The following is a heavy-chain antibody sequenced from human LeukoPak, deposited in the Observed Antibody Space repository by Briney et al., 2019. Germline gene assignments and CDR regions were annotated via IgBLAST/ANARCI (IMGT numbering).Heavy chain of an antibody. D-gene: IGHD5-12*01. Sequence: GASVKVSCKASGYTFTSYYMHWVRQAPGQGLEWMGIINPSAGSTSYAQKFQGRVTMTRDMSTSTVYMELSSLRSEDTAVYYCARDEGGYNFDYWGQGTLVTVSS. CDR2: INPSAGST. CDR3: ARDEGGYNFDY. CDR1: GYTFTSYY. J-gene: IGHJ4*02. V-gene: IGHV1-46*01.